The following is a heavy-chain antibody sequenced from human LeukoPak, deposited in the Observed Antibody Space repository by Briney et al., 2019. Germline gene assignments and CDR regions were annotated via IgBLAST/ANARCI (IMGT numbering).Heavy chain of an antibody. CDR3: ARHRAEMATITDDDFDM. CDR1: GSSIGTYS. V-gene: IGHV4-4*09. D-gene: IGHD5-24*01. J-gene: IGHJ3*02. CDR2: IFTTGTP. Sequence: PSETLSLTCTVSGSSIGTYSWSWIRQPPGKRLEWIGYIFTTGTPHYNPSLKSRVSMSLDTSKNQFSLRLSSVTAADTAVFYCARHRAEMATITDDDFDMWDKGTMVTVSS.